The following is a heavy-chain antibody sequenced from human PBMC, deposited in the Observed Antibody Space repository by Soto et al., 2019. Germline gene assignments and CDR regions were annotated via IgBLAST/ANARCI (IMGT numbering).Heavy chain of an antibody. CDR2: ISAYNGDT. CDR1: GYTFTSHG. J-gene: IGHJ6*03. CDR3: ASMVRGSNIDYFHYMDV. Sequence: QVQLVQSGGEVRKPGASVKVSCKASGYTFTSHGISWVRQAPGQGLEWMGWISAYNGDTNYAQKLQGRVTVTTDRSTSIAYMELRSLRSEDTAVYYCASMVRGSNIDYFHYMDVWGKGTTVTVSS. D-gene: IGHD3-10*01. V-gene: IGHV1-18*01.